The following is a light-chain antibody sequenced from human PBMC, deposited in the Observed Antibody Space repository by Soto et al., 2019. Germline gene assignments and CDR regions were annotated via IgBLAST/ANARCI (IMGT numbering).Light chain of an antibody. CDR2: GAS. J-gene: IGKJ3*01. CDR1: QSVTRSF. Sequence: EIVLTQSPGTLSLSPGERVTLSCRASQSVTRSFLAWYQQKPGQAPRLLIYGASSRATGIPDRFSGSGSGTDFTLTISRLEPEDFAVYYCQQYGGSPQAFGPGTKVDIK. CDR3: QQYGGSPQA. V-gene: IGKV3-20*01.